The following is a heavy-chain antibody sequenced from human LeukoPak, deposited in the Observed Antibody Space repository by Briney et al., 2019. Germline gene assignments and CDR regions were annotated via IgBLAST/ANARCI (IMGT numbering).Heavy chain of an antibody. D-gene: IGHD3-9*01. CDR3: ARDLYDILTGPCFDP. Sequence: GGSLRLSCAASGFTFSSYSMNWVRQAPGMGLEWVLSISSSSSYIYYADSVKGRFTISRDNAKNSLYLQMNSLRAEDTAVYYCARDLYDILTGPCFDPWGQGTLVTVSS. J-gene: IGHJ5*02. CDR2: ISSSSSYI. CDR1: GFTFSSYS. V-gene: IGHV3-21*01.